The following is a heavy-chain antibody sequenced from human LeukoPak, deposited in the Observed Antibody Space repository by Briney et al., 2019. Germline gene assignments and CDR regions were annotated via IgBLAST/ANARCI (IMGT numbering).Heavy chain of an antibody. CDR1: GFTFSSYG. Sequence: GGSLRLSCAASGFTFSSYGMHWVRQAPGKGLEWVAVISYDGSNKYYADSVKGRFTISRDNSKNTLYLQMNSLRAEDTAVYYCAKPSSIAAHSYYGMDVWGQGTTVTVSS. J-gene: IGHJ6*02. CDR2: ISYDGSNK. V-gene: IGHV3-30*18. CDR3: AKPSSIAAHSYYGMDV. D-gene: IGHD6-6*01.